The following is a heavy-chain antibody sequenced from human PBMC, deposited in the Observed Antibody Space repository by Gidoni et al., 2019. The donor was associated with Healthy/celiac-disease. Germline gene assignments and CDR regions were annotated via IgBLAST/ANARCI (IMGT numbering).Heavy chain of an antibody. CDR1: GGSFCGYY. CDR3: ARVPSVAGTPQYYFDY. V-gene: IGHV4-34*01. Sequence: QVQLQQWGAGLLKPAGTLCLTCAVSGGSFCGYYWRWIRQPPGKGLEWIGEINHSGSTNYNPALKSRITISVDTSKNQFSLNLSSVTAADTAVYYCARVPSVAGTPQYYFDYWGQGTLVTVSS. D-gene: IGHD6-19*01. J-gene: IGHJ4*02. CDR2: INHSGST.